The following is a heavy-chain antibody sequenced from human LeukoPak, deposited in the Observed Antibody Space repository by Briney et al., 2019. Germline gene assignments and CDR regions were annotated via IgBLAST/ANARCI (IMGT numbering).Heavy chain of an antibody. D-gene: IGHD6-13*01. Sequence: ASVKVSCKASGYTFTSYAMNWVRQATGQGLEWMGWMNPNSGNTGYAQKFQGRVTMTRNTSISTAYMELSSLRSEDTAVYYCARGTPPGYSSSWLRYPSYYYYYGMDVWGQGTTVTVSS. CDR3: ARGTPPGYSSSWLRYPSYYYYYGMDV. J-gene: IGHJ6*02. CDR1: GYTFTSYA. CDR2: MNPNSGNT. V-gene: IGHV1-8*02.